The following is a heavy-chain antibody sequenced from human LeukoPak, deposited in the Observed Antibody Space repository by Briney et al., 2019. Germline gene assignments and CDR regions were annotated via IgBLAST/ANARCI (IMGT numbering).Heavy chain of an antibody. Sequence: SETLSLTCTVSGGSISGSSYYWGWIRQPPGKGLEWIGSIYYSGSTYYNPSLKSRVTISVDTSKNQFSLKLSSVTAADTAVYYCARQFCSGGSCYSDYYYGMDVWGQGTTVTVSS. J-gene: IGHJ6*02. CDR3: ARQFCSGGSCYSDYYYGMDV. CDR1: GGSISGSSYY. CDR2: IYYSGST. D-gene: IGHD2-15*01. V-gene: IGHV4-39*01.